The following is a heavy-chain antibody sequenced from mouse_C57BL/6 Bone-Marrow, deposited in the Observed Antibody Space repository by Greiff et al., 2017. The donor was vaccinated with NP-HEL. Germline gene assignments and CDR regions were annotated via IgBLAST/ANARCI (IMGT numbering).Heavy chain of an antibody. J-gene: IGHJ2*01. D-gene: IGHD3-2*02. CDR3: ARETAQATFDY. CDR2: INYDGSST. V-gene: IGHV5-16*01. Sequence: DVKLVESEGGLVQPGSSMKLSCTASGFTFSDYYMAWVRQVPEKGLEWVVNINYDGSSTYYLDSLKSRFIISRDNAKNILYLQMSSLKSEDTATYYWARETAQATFDYGGQGTTLTVSS. CDR1: GFTFSDYY.